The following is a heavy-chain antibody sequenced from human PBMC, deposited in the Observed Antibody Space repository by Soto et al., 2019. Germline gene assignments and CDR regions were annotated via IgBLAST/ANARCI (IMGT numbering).Heavy chain of an antibody. CDR3: ARDAAVGLFDY. CDR2: IYHGGNI. V-gene: IGHV4-4*02. CDR1: GDSINSTDW. Sequence: SETLSLTCAVSGDSINSTDWWNWVRQSPGKGLEWIGEIYHGGNIYYNPSLKSRVTISMDKSKNQFSLNLFYVTAADTAVYYCARDAAVGLFDYWGQGTLVTVS. J-gene: IGHJ4*02. D-gene: IGHD1-26*01.